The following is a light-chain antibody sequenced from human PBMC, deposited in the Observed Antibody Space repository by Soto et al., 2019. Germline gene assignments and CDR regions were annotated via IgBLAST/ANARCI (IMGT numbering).Light chain of an antibody. J-gene: IGLJ1*01. CDR1: SSHY. CDR3: CSFAGSYTSYF. V-gene: IGLV2-11*01. Sequence: QSALTQPRSVSGSPGQSVTISCTXASSHYVSWYQQHPGKAPKLMIYDVTKRPSGVPDRFSGSKSGNTASLTISGLQAEDEADYFCCSFAGSYTSYFFGTGTKLTVL. CDR2: DVT.